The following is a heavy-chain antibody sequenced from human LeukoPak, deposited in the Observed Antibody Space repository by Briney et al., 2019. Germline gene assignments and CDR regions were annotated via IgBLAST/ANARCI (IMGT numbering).Heavy chain of an antibody. V-gene: IGHV3-21*01. CDR1: GFTFSSYS. J-gene: IGHJ4*02. D-gene: IGHD4-17*01. CDR2: ISSSSSYI. CDR3: ARDLLIGDYHFDY. Sequence: GGSLRLSCAASGFTFSSYSMNWVRQAPGKGLEWFSSISSSSSYIYYVDSVKGRFTISRDNAKNSLYLQMNSLRAEDTAVYYCARDLLIGDYHFDYWGQGTLVTVSS.